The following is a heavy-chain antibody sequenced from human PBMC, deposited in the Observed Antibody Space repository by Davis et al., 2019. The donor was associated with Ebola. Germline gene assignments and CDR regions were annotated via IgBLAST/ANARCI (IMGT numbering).Heavy chain of an antibody. V-gene: IGHV1-3*01. CDR2: NNDVNGHT. CDR3: ARGSVLRFLEWMTDYYYYYGMDV. CDR1: AYTFTSYA. D-gene: IGHD3-3*01. Sequence: ASVLVTCKASAYTFTSYAMHWVRQAPGQRLAWMGWNNDVNGHTYYSLKFQGRVTITRDTSASTAYMELRGLRSDDTAVYYCARGSVLRFLEWMTDYYYYYGMDVWGQGTTVTVSS. J-gene: IGHJ6*02.